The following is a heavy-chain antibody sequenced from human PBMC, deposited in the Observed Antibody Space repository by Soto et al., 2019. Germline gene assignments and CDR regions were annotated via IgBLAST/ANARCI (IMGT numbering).Heavy chain of an antibody. Sequence: EVQLVESGGGLVQPGGSLRLSCAASGFTFSGYNMNWIRQAPGKGLEWVSCIKSDSSGIWYADSVKGRFTMSRDNAQNSLHLQMNSLRDEDTAVYFCARDSNWSSDYWGQGTLVAVSS. CDR2: IKSDSSGI. D-gene: IGHD1-1*01. CDR1: GFTFSGYN. V-gene: IGHV3-48*02. CDR3: ARDSNWSSDY. J-gene: IGHJ4*02.